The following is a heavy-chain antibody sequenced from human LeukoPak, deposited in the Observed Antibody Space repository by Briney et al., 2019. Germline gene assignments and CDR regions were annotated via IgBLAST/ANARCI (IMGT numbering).Heavy chain of an antibody. D-gene: IGHD3-3*01. CDR2: IYTSGST. CDR1: GGSISSYF. Sequence: PSETLSLTCTVSGGSISSYFWSWIRQPAGKGLEWIGRIYTSGSTNYNPSLRSRVTMSVGTSKNPFSLKLSSVTAADTAVYYCARDHIFGGYYFDYWGQGTLVTVSS. J-gene: IGHJ4*02. V-gene: IGHV4-4*07. CDR3: ARDHIFGGYYFDY.